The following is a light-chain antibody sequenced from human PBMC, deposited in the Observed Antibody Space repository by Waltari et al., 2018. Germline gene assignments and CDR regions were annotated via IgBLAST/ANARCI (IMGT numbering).Light chain of an antibody. Sequence: QSVLTQPPSVSGAPGQRVTISCTGTASNIRAGYDVTWYQQLPRAAPKLLIYGSTSRPLGVPARFFGSTSGASASLAIIGLQAEDEADYYCQSYDTSLSVVFGGGTKLTVL. CDR2: GST. V-gene: IGLV1-40*01. CDR1: ASNIRAGYD. J-gene: IGLJ3*02. CDR3: QSYDTSLSVV.